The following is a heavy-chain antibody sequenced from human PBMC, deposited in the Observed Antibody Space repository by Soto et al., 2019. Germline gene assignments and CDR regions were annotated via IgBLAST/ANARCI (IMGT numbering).Heavy chain of an antibody. CDR2: IDPSDSYT. V-gene: IGHV5-10-1*01. D-gene: IGHD2-2*01. J-gene: IGHJ4*02. CDR3: ARTGSRYGHDYVF. Sequence: GESLKISCKASGYSFSSYWINWVRQMPGKGLEWMGRIDPSDSYTNYSPSFQGHVTISADKSISTAYLQWSSLQASDTAMYYCARTGSRYGHDYVFWGQGTVVTVSS. CDR1: GYSFSSYW.